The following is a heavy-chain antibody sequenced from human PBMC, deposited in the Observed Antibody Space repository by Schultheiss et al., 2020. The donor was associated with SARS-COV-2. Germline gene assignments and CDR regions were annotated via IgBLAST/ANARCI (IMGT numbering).Heavy chain of an antibody. D-gene: IGHD3-9*01. CDR2: ISAYNGNT. CDR3: ARPASDILTGYPASYYYYYMDV. Sequence: ASVKVSCKASGYTFTSYGISWVRQAPGQGLEWMGWISAYNGNTNYAQKLQGRVTMTTDTSTSTAYMELRSLRSDDTAVYYCARPASDILTGYPASYYYYYMDVWGKGTTVTVSS. J-gene: IGHJ6*03. CDR1: GYTFTSYG. V-gene: IGHV1-18*01.